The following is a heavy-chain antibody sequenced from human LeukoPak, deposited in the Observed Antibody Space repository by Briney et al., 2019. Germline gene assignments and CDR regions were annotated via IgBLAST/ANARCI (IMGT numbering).Heavy chain of an antibody. CDR2: ISTIGIT. D-gene: IGHD6-13*01. J-gene: IGHJ5*02. V-gene: IGHV4-61*02. CDR1: SGSISSSNYY. Sequence: PSETLSLTCTVSSGSISSSNYYWSWIRQPAGKGLEWIGRISTIGITNYNPSLKSRVTISVDTSKNQFSLKLTSVTAADTAVYYCARGHSYSSSWTTYNWFDPWGQGTLVTVSS. CDR3: ARGHSYSSSWTTYNWFDP.